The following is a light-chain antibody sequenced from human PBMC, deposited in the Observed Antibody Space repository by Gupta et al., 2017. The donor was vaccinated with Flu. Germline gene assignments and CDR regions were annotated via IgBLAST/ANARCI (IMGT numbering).Light chain of an antibody. J-gene: IGLJ1*01. CDR3: HSYTDSNPFV. CDR1: SGDIGSYNY. V-gene: IGLV2-14*01. CDR2: EVS. Sequence: SALTQPASVSGSPGQSITISCTGTSGDIGSYNYVSWYQQHPGKVPNLIIYEVSTRPSGISNRFSGAKSGNVASLTISGRQEEDEADYYCHSYTDSNPFVFGTGTRVTVL.